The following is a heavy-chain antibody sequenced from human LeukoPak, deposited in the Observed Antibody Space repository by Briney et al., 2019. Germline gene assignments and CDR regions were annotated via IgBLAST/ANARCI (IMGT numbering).Heavy chain of an antibody. D-gene: IGHD1-1*01. CDR2: IGSSSSYI. CDR1: GFTFITDS. Sequence: GGSLRLSCAASGFTFITDSMNWVRQAPGKGLEWVSSIGSSSSYIFYADSVKGRFTISRDNAKNSLYLQMNSLRAEDTAVYYCTRAPPPIQLERLGTYEYWGQGTLVTVSS. V-gene: IGHV3-21*01. CDR3: TRAPPPIQLERLGTYEY. J-gene: IGHJ4*02.